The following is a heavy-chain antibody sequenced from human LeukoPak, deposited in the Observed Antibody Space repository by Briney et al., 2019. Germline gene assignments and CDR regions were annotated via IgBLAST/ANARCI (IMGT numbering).Heavy chain of an antibody. CDR2: IYYSGAA. V-gene: IGHV4-30-4*01. D-gene: IGHD2-15*01. CDR1: GGSISSGDYF. Sequence: PSETLSLTCTVSGGSISSGDYFWSWIRLPPGKGLEWIGYIYYSGAAYYSPSLKSRATISVDTSNNQFSLKLTSVTAADTAVYYCARALVVEEYFDYWGQGTLVTVSS. J-gene: IGHJ4*02. CDR3: ARALVVEEYFDY.